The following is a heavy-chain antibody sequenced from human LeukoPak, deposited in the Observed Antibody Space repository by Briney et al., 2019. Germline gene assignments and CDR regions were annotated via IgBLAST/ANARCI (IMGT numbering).Heavy chain of an antibody. D-gene: IGHD3-10*01. Sequence: SVKVSCKASGGTFSSYAISWVRQAPGQGLEWMGGIIPIFGTANYAQKFQGRVTIAADESTSTAYMELSSLRSEDTAVYYCARDLAMVRGVIGYFDYWGQGTLVTVS. CDR3: ARDLAMVRGVIGYFDY. V-gene: IGHV1-69*01. J-gene: IGHJ4*02. CDR1: GGTFSSYA. CDR2: IIPIFGTA.